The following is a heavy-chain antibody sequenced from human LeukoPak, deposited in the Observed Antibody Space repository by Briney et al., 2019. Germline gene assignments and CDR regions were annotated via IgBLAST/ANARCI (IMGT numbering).Heavy chain of an antibody. D-gene: IGHD4-11*01. CDR3: ARHNLGYSNSYYYMDV. V-gene: IGHV4-39*01. Sequence: SETLSLTCTVSGGSISSSSYYWGWIRQPPGKGLEWIGSIYYSGSTYYNPSLKSRVTISVDTSKNQFSLKLSSVTAADTAVYYCARHNLGYSNSYYYMDVWGKGTTVTVSS. CDR1: GGSISSSSYY. J-gene: IGHJ6*03. CDR2: IYYSGST.